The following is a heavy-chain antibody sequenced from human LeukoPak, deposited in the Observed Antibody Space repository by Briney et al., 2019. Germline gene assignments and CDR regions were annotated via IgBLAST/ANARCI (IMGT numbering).Heavy chain of an antibody. V-gene: IGHV1-69*13. J-gene: IGHJ4*02. Sequence: ASVKVSCKASGGTFSSYAISWVRQAPGQGLEWMGGIIPIFGTANYAQKFQGRVTITADESTSTAYMELSSLRSEDTAVYYCARAAGYDFWSGYPNALFDYWGQGTLVTVSS. CDR2: IIPIFGTA. CDR3: ARAAGYDFWSGYPNALFDY. CDR1: GGTFSSYA. D-gene: IGHD3-3*01.